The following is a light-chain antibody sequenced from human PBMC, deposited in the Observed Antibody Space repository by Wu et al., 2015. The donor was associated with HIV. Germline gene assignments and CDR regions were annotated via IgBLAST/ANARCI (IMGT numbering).Light chain of an antibody. J-gene: IGKJ4*01. CDR2: AAS. CDR3: QQLNGYPLT. V-gene: IGKV1-9*01. CDR1: QGLGSY. Sequence: DSQLTQSPSFLSASIGARVTITCRASQGLGSYLAWYQQKPGKVPKLLIYAASTLQSGVPSRFSGSGSGTEFTLTISSLQPEDFATYYCQQLNGYPLTFGGGTKVEIK.